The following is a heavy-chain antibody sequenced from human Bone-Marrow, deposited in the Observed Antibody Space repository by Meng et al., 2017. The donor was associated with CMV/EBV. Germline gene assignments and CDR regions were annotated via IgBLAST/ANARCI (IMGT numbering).Heavy chain of an antibody. CDR3: ARGPLPVNEYPKIVTYYYYGMDV. CDR1: RHTLTGYY. D-gene: IGHD2-2*01. V-gene: IGHV1-2*02. J-gene: IGHJ6*02. Sequence: ASVKVSCKAPRHTLTGYYMHWVRQAPGQGLEWMGWINPNSGGTNYAQKFQGRVTMTRDTSISTAYMELSRLRSDDTAVYYCARGPLPVNEYPKIVTYYYYGMDVWGQGTTVTVSS. CDR2: INPNSGGT.